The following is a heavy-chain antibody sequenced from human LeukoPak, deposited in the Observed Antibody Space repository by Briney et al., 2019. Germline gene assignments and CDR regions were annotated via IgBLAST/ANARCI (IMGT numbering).Heavy chain of an antibody. J-gene: IGHJ5*02. V-gene: IGHV1-69*06. CDR3: ASRGASDPYGSGSYYNWLSNWFDP. Sequence: ASVKVSCKASGGTFSSYAISWVRQAPGQGLEWMGGIIPIFGTANYAQKFQGRVTITADKSTSTAYMELSSLRSEDTAVYYCASRGASDPYGSGSYYNWLSNWFDPWGQGTLVTVSS. CDR1: GGTFSSYA. D-gene: IGHD3-10*01. CDR2: IIPIFGTA.